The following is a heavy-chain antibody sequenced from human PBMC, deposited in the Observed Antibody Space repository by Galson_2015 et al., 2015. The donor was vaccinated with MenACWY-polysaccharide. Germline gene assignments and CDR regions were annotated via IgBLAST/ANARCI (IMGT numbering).Heavy chain of an antibody. J-gene: IGHJ3*02. CDR1: GFNFSIYV. V-gene: IGHV3-33*08. Sequence: SLRLSCAASGFNFSIYVMTWVRQAPGKGLGWVAVIQYDGSKIVYADSVKGRFTISRDNSKNTLFLEMNSLGAEDTAVYYCAREGSRIVFHAFDTWGQGTMVTVSS. CDR2: IQYDGSKI. D-gene: IGHD6-13*01. CDR3: AREGSRIVFHAFDT.